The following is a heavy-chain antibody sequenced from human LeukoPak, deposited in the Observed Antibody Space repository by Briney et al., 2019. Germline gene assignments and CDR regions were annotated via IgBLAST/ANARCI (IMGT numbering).Heavy chain of an antibody. J-gene: IGHJ6*03. CDR1: GGSISSSY. V-gene: IGHV4-59*01. Sequence: SETLSLTCTVPGGSISSSYWSWIRQPPGKGLERIGYIYYSGSTNYNASLKSRVTISVDTSKNPFSLKLCSVTAAVTAVYYCASATLWFRELLSGDYYYYYMGVWGKGTTVTVSS. CDR3: ASATLWFRELLSGDYYYYYMGV. D-gene: IGHD3-10*01. CDR2: IYYSGST.